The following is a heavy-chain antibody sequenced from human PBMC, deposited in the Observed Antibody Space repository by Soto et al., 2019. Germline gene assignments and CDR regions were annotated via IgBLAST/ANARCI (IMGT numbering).Heavy chain of an antibody. V-gene: IGHV4-31*03. CDR3: AREKDCSGGSCYSDAEYFQH. D-gene: IGHD2-15*01. Sequence: SETLSLTCTVSGGSISSGGYYWSWIRQHPGKGLEWIGYIYYSGSTYYNPSLKSRVTISVDTSKNQFSLKLSSVTAADTAVYYCAREKDCSGGSCYSDAEYFQHWGQGTLVTVSS. CDR1: GGSISSGGYY. CDR2: IYYSGST. J-gene: IGHJ1*01.